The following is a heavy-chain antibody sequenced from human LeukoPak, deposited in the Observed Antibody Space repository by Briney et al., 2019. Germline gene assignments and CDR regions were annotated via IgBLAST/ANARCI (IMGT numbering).Heavy chain of an antibody. Sequence: SETLSLTCTVSGGSISSYHWNWVRQPPGKGLEWIGNIYYSGSTNYNPSLKSRVTISLDTSKFQFSLRLNSVTAADTAVYYCARADPNASGYFYRFNWFDPWGQGTLVTVSS. D-gene: IGHD3-10*01. V-gene: IGHV4-59*01. CDR2: IYYSGST. CDR3: ARADPNASGYFYRFNWFDP. CDR1: GGSISSYH. J-gene: IGHJ5*02.